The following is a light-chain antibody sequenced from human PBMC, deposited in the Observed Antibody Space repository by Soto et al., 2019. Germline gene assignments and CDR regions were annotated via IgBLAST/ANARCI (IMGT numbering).Light chain of an antibody. J-gene: IGKJ4*01. CDR2: SAS. CDR3: QQYDSYPHT. V-gene: IGKV1-39*01. CDR1: QSISTY. Sequence: DIQMTQSPSSLSASVGDRVTITCRASQSISTYLNWYQQKPGKAPKLLIFSASSLQSGVPLRFSGSGSGTDFTLTISSLQPEDFATYYCQQYDSYPHTFGGGTKVAIK.